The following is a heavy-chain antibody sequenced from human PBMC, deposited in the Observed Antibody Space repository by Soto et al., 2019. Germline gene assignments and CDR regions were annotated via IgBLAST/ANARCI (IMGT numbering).Heavy chain of an antibody. J-gene: IGHJ4*02. CDR1: GFTLSSYG. Sequence: LSLSCAASGFTLSSYGMHWVRQAPGKGLEWVAVISYDGSNKYYADSVKGRFTISRDNSKNTLYLEMNSLRAENTAVYYCAKWYYYDSTGYYGDYWGEGTVVTVSS. D-gene: IGHD3-22*01. CDR2: ISYDGSNK. CDR3: AKWYYYDSTGYYGDY. V-gene: IGHV3-30*18.